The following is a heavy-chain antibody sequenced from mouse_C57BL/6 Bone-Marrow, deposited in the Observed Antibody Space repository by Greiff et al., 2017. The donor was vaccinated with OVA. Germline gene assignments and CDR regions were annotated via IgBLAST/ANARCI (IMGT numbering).Heavy chain of an antibody. J-gene: IGHJ4*01. V-gene: IGHV1-72*01. CDR3: ERERYYDMDY. CDR1: GYTFTSYW. Sequence: QVQLKQSGAELVKPGASVKLSCKASGYTFTSYWMHWVKQRPGRGLEWIGRIDPNSGGTNYNEKFKSKATLTVDKPASTASMRLSSLQSEDSAGDYCERERYYDMDYWGQGTTVTVSS. CDR2: IDPNSGGT.